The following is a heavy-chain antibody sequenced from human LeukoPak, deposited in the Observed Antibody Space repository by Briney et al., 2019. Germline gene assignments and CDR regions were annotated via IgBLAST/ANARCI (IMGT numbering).Heavy chain of an antibody. CDR3: ARDAREGAFDI. CDR2: IYYSGST. CDR1: GGSISSGGYY. V-gene: IGHV4-31*03. Sequence: PSETLSLTCTVSGGSISSGGYYWSWIRQHPGQGLEWIGYIYYSGSTYYNPSLKSRVTISVDTSKNQFSLKLSSVTAADTAVYYCARDAREGAFDIWGQGTMVTVSS. J-gene: IGHJ3*02.